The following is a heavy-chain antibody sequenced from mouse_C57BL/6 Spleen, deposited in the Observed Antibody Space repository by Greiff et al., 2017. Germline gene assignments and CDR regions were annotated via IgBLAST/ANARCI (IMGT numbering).Heavy chain of an antibody. Sequence: EVQGVESGPELVKPGASVKIPCKASGYTFTDYNMDWVKQSHGKSLEWIGDINPNNGGTIYNQKFKGKATLTVDKSSSTAYMELRSLTSEDTAVYYCARSYLLRYWYFDVWGTGTTVTVSS. V-gene: IGHV1-18*01. CDR1: GYTFTDYN. CDR2: INPNNGGT. J-gene: IGHJ1*03. D-gene: IGHD1-1*01. CDR3: ARSYLLRYWYFDV.